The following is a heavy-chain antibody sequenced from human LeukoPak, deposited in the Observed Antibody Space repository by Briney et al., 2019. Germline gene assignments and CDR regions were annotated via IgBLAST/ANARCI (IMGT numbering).Heavy chain of an antibody. CDR2: ISSGSTI. CDR3: ARAPEGYSGYDLQIYYYYYGMDV. V-gene: IGHV3-11*01. D-gene: IGHD5-12*01. CDR1: GFTFSDYY. Sequence: PGGSLRLSCAASGFTFSDYYMSWIRQAPGKGLEWVSYISSGSTIYYADAVKGRFTISRDNAKNSLYLQMNSLRAEDTAVYYCARAPEGYSGYDLQIYYYYYGMDVWGQGTTVTVSS. J-gene: IGHJ6*02.